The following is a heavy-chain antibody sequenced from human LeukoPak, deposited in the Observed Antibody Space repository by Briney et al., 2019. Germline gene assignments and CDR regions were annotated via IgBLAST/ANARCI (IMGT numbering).Heavy chain of an antibody. D-gene: IGHD5-18*01. CDR2: ITGAGSST. CDR1: GFTFKSYG. V-gene: IGHV3-23*01. J-gene: IGHJ4*02. CDR3: ARKVAVAMDLDY. Sequence: GGSLRLSCAASGFTFKSYGMTSVRQVPGKGLEWVSSITGAGSSTKHADSVNGRFTISRDNSKNTVSLQMTGLRAEDTAAYYCARKVAVAMDLDYWGQGTLVTVSS.